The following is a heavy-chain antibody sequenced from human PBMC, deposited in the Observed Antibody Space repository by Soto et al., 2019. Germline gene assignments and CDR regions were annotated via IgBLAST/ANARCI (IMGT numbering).Heavy chain of an antibody. Sequence: QVQLVESGGGVVQPGRSLRLSCAASGFTFKNYGMHWVRQAPGKGLEWVAVISWDGSKKYFVDSVKGRFTISRDNSKNTLYLQMNSMRVDDMAVYYCAKGRNTNVRGSIPRYYYGLDVWGQGTTVTVS. D-gene: IGHD3-10*01. V-gene: IGHV3-30*18. CDR2: ISWDGSKK. J-gene: IGHJ6*02. CDR3: AKGRNTNVRGSIPRYYYGLDV. CDR1: GFTFKNYG.